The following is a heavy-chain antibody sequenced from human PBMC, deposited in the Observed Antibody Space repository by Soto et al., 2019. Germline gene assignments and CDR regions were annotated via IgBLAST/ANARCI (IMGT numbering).Heavy chain of an antibody. CDR2: IYYSGST. D-gene: IGHD5-12*01. J-gene: IGHJ6*02. Sequence: QVQLQESGPRLVKPSETLSLTCTVSGGSVSSGSYYWSWIRQPPGKGLEWIGYIYYSGSTNYNPSLKSRVTISVDTSKNQFSLKLSSVTAADTAVYYCARRAEMATIRYYYYGMDVWGQGTTVTVSS. CDR3: ARRAEMATIRYYYYGMDV. V-gene: IGHV4-61*01. CDR1: GGSVSSGSYY.